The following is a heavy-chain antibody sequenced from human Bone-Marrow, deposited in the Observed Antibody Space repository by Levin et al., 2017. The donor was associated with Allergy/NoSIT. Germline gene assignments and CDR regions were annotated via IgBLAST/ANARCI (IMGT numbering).Heavy chain of an antibody. V-gene: IGHV3-30*04. CDR1: PFSFSRFA. Sequence: GGSLRLSCSASPFSFSRFAFHWVRQAPGKGLEWVALISYDGTETKYTDSVKGRFTISRDDAESTVDLQMNNLRSDDTAVYFCATDEGGGDLYNRGLYYYPLDVWGPGTTVTVTS. D-gene: IGHD5-24*01. CDR2: ISYDGTET. J-gene: IGHJ6*02. CDR3: ATDEGGGDLYNRGLYYYPLDV.